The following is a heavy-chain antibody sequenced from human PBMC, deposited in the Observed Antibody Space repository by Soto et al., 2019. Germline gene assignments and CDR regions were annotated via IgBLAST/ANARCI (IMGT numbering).Heavy chain of an antibody. CDR2: IYYSGST. D-gene: IGHD1-26*01. CDR3: AKAQAWELLFDF. J-gene: IGHJ4*02. CDR1: GASISSGGYY. V-gene: IGHV4-31*03. Sequence: QVQLQESGPGLVKPSQTLSLTCTVSGASISSGGYYWSWIRHHPGKGLEWIANIYYSGSTYYNPSLKSRVTISIDTPKNQFSLKLSSVTAADTAVYYCAKAQAWELLFDFWVQGTLFTVSS.